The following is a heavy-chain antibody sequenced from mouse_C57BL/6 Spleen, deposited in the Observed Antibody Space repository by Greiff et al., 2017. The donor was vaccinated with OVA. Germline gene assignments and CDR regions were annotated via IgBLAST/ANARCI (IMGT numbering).Heavy chain of an antibody. CDR3: ARGYYGYPYYAMDY. Sequence: QVQLKQSGAELARPGASVKLSCKASGYTFTSYGISWVKQRTGQGLEWIGEIYPRSGNTYYNEKFKGKATLTADKSSSTAYMELRSLTSEDSAVYFCARGYYGYPYYAMDYWGQGTSVTVSS. J-gene: IGHJ4*01. V-gene: IGHV1-81*01. CDR2: IYPRSGNT. CDR1: GYTFTSYG. D-gene: IGHD2-2*01.